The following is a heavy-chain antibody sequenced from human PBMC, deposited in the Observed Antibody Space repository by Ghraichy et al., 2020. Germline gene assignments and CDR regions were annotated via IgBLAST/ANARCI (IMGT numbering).Heavy chain of an antibody. Sequence: SVKVSCKASGGTFSSYAISWVRQAPGQGLEWMGGIIPIFGTANYAQKFQGRVTITADESTSTAYMELSSLRSEDTAVYYCARAGLPSSTGWNYYYYGMDVWGQGTTVTVSS. V-gene: IGHV1-69*01. CDR2: IIPIFGTA. J-gene: IGHJ6*02. D-gene: IGHD2-2*01. CDR3: ARAGLPSSTGWNYYYYGMDV. CDR1: GGTFSSYA.